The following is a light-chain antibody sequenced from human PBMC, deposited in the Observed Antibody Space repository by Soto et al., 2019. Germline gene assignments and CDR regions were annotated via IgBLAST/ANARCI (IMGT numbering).Light chain of an antibody. J-gene: IGKJ2*01. CDR3: QQYYSTPYT. Sequence: DFVMTQSPDSLAVSLGERATINCKSSQSVLYSSNNRNYLAWYQQKPGQPPKLLIYWASIRESGVPDRFSGSGSGTEFTLTINSLQAEDVAVYYCQQYYSTPYTFGQGTKLEIK. V-gene: IGKV4-1*01. CDR2: WAS. CDR1: QSVLYSSNNRNY.